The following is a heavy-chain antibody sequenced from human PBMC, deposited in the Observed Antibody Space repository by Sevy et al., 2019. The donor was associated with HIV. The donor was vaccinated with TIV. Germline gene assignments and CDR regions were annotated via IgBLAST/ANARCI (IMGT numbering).Heavy chain of an antibody. CDR3: AKDRSYGGNSFDY. D-gene: IGHD2-15*01. CDR1: GFTFDDYA. Sequence: GGSLRLSCAASGFTFDDYAMHWVRQAPGKGLEWVSGISWNSGSIGYADSVKGRFTISRDNAKNSLYLQMNSLRAEDTALYYCAKDRSYGGNSFDYWGQGTLVTDSS. J-gene: IGHJ4*02. CDR2: ISWNSGSI. V-gene: IGHV3-9*01.